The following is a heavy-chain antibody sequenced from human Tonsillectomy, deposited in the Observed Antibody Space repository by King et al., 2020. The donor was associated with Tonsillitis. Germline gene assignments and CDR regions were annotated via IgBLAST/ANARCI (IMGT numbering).Heavy chain of an antibody. J-gene: IGHJ4*02. V-gene: IGHV1-69*01. CDR2: IIPIFGTA. CDR3: ARGGVVVTAIPAYYFDY. Sequence: QLVQSGAEVKKPGSSVKVSCKASGGTFSSYAISWVRQAPGQGLEWMGGIIPIFGTANYAQKFQGRVRITADEYTSTAYMERSSLRSEDTAVYYCARGGVVVTAIPAYYFDYWGQGTLVTVSS. D-gene: IGHD2-21*02. CDR1: GGTFSSYA.